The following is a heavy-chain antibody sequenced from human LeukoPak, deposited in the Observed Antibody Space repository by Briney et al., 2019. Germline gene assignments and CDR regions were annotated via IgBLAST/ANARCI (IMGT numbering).Heavy chain of an antibody. J-gene: IGHJ4*02. CDR1: GLTFNTYW. Sequence: PGGSRRLSCAASGLTFNTYWMTWVRQAPGKGLEWVANIKPDESETYYVDTVKGRFTISRDNAKNLLYLQMNSLRGEDTAVYYCGGFGYEAAVDLWGQGTLVTVSS. CDR3: GGFGYEAAVDL. V-gene: IGHV3-7*01. CDR2: IKPDESET. D-gene: IGHD6-13*01.